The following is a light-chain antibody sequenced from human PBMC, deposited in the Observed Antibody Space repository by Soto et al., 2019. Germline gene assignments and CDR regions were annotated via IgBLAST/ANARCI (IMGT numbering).Light chain of an antibody. Sequence: DIQMTQSPSFLSASVGDRVSITCRASQTISTYLNWFQQKPGEAPNLLIYAASTLQSGVPSRFSGSGSVTDFTLTISSLQPEDFAIYYCQQSYDPPVTFGQGTRLDIK. CDR2: AAS. CDR1: QTISTY. V-gene: IGKV1-39*01. J-gene: IGKJ5*01. CDR3: QQSYDPPVT.